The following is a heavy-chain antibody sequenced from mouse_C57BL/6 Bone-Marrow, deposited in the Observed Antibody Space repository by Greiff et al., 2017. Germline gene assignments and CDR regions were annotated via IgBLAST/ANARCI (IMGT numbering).Heavy chain of an antibody. Sequence: VQLQQSGPELVKPGASVKLSCKASGYTFTSYGISWVKQRTGQGLEWIGEIYPRSGNTYYNEKFKGKATLTADKSSSTAYMELRSLTSEDSAVYFCAYYRGYYAMDYWGRGPSVTVSS. D-gene: IGHD1-1*01. CDR1: GYTFTSYG. CDR3: AYYRGYYAMDY. V-gene: IGHV1-81*01. J-gene: IGHJ4*01. CDR2: IYPRSGNT.